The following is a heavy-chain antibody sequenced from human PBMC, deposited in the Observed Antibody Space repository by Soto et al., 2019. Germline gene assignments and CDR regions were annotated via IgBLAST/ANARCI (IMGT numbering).Heavy chain of an antibody. D-gene: IGHD6-19*01. V-gene: IGHV3-30*18. Sequence: QVHLVESGGGVVQPGRSLTISCVGSGFAFSTYGMHWVRQAPAKGLEWVALISYDGTDKYYADSVKGRFSISRDNSKQTLSLQMDSLRPADKAVYYCAKDFGAWSDSWGQGTLVNVSS. CDR1: GFAFSTYG. CDR3: AKDFGAWSDS. J-gene: IGHJ5*02. CDR2: ISYDGTDK.